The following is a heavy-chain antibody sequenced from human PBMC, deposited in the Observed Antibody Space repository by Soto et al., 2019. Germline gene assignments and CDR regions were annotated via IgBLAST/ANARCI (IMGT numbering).Heavy chain of an antibody. D-gene: IGHD2-8*01. CDR3: ARDVYEILGRVVRRLDS. CDR1: GFTFGDYW. CDR2: LKRDGRER. J-gene: IGHJ4*02. V-gene: IGHV3-7*03. Sequence: DVQLVESGGALVQPGGSLRLSCAASGFTFGDYWMTWVRQAPGKGLEWVANLKRDGRERYYVDSVKGRFSVSRDNAKNSMYLQMNNLRPEDTTVYYCARDVYEILGRVVRRLDSWGQGTLVTVSS.